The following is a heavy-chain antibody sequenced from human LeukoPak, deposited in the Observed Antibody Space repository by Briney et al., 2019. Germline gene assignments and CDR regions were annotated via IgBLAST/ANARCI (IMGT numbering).Heavy chain of an antibody. D-gene: IGHD1-1*01. CDR3: KTVQTTSDY. CDR1: GFTFSSYA. V-gene: IGHV3-30-3*01. CDR2: ISYDGSNK. J-gene: IGHJ4*02. Sequence: PGGSLRLSCAASGFTFSSYAMHWVRQAPGKGLEWVAVISYDGSNKYYADPVKGRFTISRDNSKNTLYLQMNSLRAEDTAVYYCKTVQTTSDYWGQGTLVTVSS.